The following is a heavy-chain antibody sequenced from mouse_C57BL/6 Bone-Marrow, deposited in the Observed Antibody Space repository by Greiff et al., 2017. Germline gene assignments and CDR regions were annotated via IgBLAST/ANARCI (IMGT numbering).Heavy chain of an antibody. CDR1: GYTFTSYW. D-gene: IGHD1-1*01. Sequence: VQLQQSGAELVMPGASVKLSCKASGYTFTSYWMHWVKQRPGQGLEWIGEIDPSDSYTNYNQKFKGKSTLTVDKSSSTAYMQLSSLTSEDSAVYYCARLRYYGSHDYWGQGTTLTVSS. CDR2: IDPSDSYT. V-gene: IGHV1-69*01. J-gene: IGHJ2*01. CDR3: ARLRYYGSHDY.